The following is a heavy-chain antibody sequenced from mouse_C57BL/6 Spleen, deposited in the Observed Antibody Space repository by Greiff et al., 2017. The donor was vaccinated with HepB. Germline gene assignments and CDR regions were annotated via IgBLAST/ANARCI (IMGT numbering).Heavy chain of an antibody. Sequence: VQLQQPGAELVKPGASVKLSCKASGYTFTSYWMHWVKQSPARGLEWIGRIDPNSGGTKYNEKFKCKATLTVDKPSSTAYMQLSSLTSEDSAVYYCARPTVVAHWYFDVWGTGTTVTVSS. CDR3: ARPTVVAHWYFDV. J-gene: IGHJ1*03. V-gene: IGHV1-72*01. CDR1: GYTFTSYW. D-gene: IGHD1-1*01. CDR2: IDPNSGGT.